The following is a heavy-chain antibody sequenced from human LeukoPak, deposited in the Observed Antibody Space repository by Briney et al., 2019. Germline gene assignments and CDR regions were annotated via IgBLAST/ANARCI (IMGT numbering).Heavy chain of an antibody. D-gene: IGHD6-25*01. CDR1: GGSFSGYY. CDR3: ARDQSTWRHGNWYFDL. V-gene: IGHV4-34*01. Sequence: SETLSLTCAVYGGSFSGYYWSWIRQPPGKGLEWIGEINHSGSTNYNPSLKSRVTISVDTSKNQFSLKLSSVTAADTAVYYCARDQSTWRHGNWYFDLWGRGTLVTVSS. J-gene: IGHJ2*01. CDR2: INHSGST.